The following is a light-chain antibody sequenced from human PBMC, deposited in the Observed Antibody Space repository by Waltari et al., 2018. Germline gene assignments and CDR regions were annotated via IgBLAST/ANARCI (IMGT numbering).Light chain of an antibody. J-gene: IGKJ4*01. Sequence: DIVMTQSPDSLAVSLGERATINCKSSQSVLYSSNNRNYLTWYQQKPGQPPKLLIYWAAIRESWVPDRFSGSGSGTDFTLTISRLQAEDVAVYYCQQYYTTPLTFGGGTKVEIK. CDR2: WAA. CDR3: QQYYTTPLT. V-gene: IGKV4-1*01. CDR1: QSVLYSSNNRNY.